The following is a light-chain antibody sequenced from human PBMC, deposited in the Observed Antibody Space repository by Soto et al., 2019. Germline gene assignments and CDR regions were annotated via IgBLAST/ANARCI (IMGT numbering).Light chain of an antibody. CDR1: SSDVGGYNY. J-gene: IGLJ1*01. CDR3: SSYTSSSTYV. Sequence: QSVLPQPASVSGSPVQSITISCTGTSSDVGGYNYVSWYQQHPGKAPKLMIYDVSNRPSGISNRFSGSKSGNTASLTISGLQAEDEADYYRSSYTSSSTYVFGTGTKVTVL. CDR2: DVS. V-gene: IGLV2-14*01.